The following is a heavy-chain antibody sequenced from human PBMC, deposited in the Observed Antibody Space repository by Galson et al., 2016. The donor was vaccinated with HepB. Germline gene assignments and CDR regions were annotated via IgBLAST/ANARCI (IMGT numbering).Heavy chain of an antibody. CDR2: INPDGSQT. V-gene: IGHV3-7*01. Sequence: LRLSCAASGFTFSTFWMSWVRQPPGKGPEWVANINPDGSQTYYMDSVKGRFTISRDNAKNALYLQMNSLRAEDTAVYYCARTIVAVPGANDYFDYWGQGTLVTVSS. CDR3: ARTIVAVPGANDYFDY. CDR1: GFTFSTFW. D-gene: IGHD2-2*01. J-gene: IGHJ4*02.